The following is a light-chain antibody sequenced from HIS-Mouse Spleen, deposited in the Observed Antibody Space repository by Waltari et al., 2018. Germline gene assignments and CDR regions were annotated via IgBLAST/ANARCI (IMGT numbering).Light chain of an antibody. V-gene: IGLV3-19*01. CDR3: NSRDSSGNHYV. CDR1: SLRSYY. Sequence: SSELTQDPAVSVALGQTVRITCQGDSLRSYYASWYQQKPGQAPVLVIYGKTNRPAGSPDRVSGSSSGNTASLTITGAQAEDEADYYCNSRDSSGNHYVFGTGTKVTVL. J-gene: IGLJ1*01. CDR2: GKT.